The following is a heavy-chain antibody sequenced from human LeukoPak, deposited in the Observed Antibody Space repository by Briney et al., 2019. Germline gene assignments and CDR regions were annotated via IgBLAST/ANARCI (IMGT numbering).Heavy chain of an antibody. J-gene: IGHJ4*02. V-gene: IGHV1-18*01. CDR3: ARDRGMATTVYYFDY. Sequence: EASVKVSCKASGYTFTSYDINWVRQATGQGLEWMGWISAYNGNTNYAQKLQGRVTMTTDTSTSTAYMELRSLRSDDTAVYYCARDRGMATTVYYFDYWGQGTLVTVSS. CDR1: GYTFTSYD. CDR2: ISAYNGNT. D-gene: IGHD5-24*01.